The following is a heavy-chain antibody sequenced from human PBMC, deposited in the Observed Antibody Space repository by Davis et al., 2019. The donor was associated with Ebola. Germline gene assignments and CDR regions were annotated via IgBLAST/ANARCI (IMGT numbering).Heavy chain of an antibody. CDR2: ISSSSSYI. CDR3: AKTLGGGGSSSPGWFDP. Sequence: PGGSLRLSCAASGFTFSSYSMNWVRQAPGKGLEWVSSISSSSSYIYYADSVKGRFTISRDNSKNTLYLQMNSLRAEDTAVYYCAKTLGGGGSSSPGWFDPWGQGTLVTVSS. D-gene: IGHD6-13*01. J-gene: IGHJ5*02. CDR1: GFTFSSYS. V-gene: IGHV3-21*04.